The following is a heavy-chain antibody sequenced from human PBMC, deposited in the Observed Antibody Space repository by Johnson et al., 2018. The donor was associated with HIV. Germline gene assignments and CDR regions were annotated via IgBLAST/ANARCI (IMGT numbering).Heavy chain of an antibody. V-gene: IGHV3-38-3*01. CDR3: AKGNGDYRSDAFDI. D-gene: IGHD4-17*01. J-gene: IGHJ3*02. Sequence: MLLVESGGRVVRPGGSLRLSCAASGFTFEDYGMSWVREAPGKGLEWVSSISGGSTYYADSRKGRFTIARDNFKNTVYLQMNSLRAEDTAVYYCAKGNGDYRSDAFDIWGQGTMVTVSS. CDR1: GFTFEDYG. CDR2: ISGGST.